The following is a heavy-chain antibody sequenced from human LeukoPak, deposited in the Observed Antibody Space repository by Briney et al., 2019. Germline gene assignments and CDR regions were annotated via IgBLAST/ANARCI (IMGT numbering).Heavy chain of an antibody. Sequence: GGSLRLSCAASGFTFSSYGMHWVRQAPGKGLEWVAVISYDGSNKYYADSVKGRFTISRDNSKNTLYLQMNSLRAEDTAVYYCAKDRHVVVVPAAGGCPGGYGLMDVWGKGTTVTVSS. CDR1: GFTFSSYG. J-gene: IGHJ6*03. CDR3: AKDRHVVVVPAAGGCPGGYGLMDV. D-gene: IGHD2-2*01. CDR2: ISYDGSNK. V-gene: IGHV3-30*18.